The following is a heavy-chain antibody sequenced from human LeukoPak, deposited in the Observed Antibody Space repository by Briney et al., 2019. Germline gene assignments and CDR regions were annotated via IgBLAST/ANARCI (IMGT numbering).Heavy chain of an antibody. J-gene: IGHJ6*02. CDR3: ARDTARYDSSGYHCCPYGMDV. Sequence: PSETLSLTCTVSGGSISSGGYYWSWIRQHPGKGLEWIGYIYYSGSTYYNPSLKSRVTISADTSKNQFSLKLSSVTAADTAVYYCARDTARYDSSGYHCCPYGMDVWGQGTTVTVSS. V-gene: IGHV4-31*03. CDR2: IYYSGST. CDR1: GGSISSGGYY. D-gene: IGHD3-22*01.